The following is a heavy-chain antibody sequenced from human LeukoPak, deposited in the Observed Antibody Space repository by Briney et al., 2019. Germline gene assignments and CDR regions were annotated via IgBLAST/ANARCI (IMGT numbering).Heavy chain of an antibody. J-gene: IGHJ4*02. V-gene: IGHV3-43*02. CDR3: AKGQGTDFPRASGFDY. D-gene: IGHD3-10*01. CDR2: ISGDGVST. Sequence: PGGSLRLSCVASGLPIADFAMHWVRQAPGKGLEWVSLISGDGVSTFYADSVKGRFSISRDNSKNTLYLQMNSLRTEDTAVYYCAKGQGTDFPRASGFDYWGQGTLVTVSS. CDR1: GLPIADFA.